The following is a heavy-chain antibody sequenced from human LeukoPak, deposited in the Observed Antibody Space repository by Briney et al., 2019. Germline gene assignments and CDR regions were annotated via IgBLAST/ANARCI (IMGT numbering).Heavy chain of an antibody. V-gene: IGHV4-59*08. D-gene: IGHD3-3*01. CDR1: GGSISSYY. CDR2: IYYTGST. Sequence: KSSETLSLTCTVSGGSISSYYWSWIRQPPGKGLEWIGYIYYTGSTNSNPSHKSRVTMSVDTSKDQFSLKLSSVTAADTAVYYCARHDFWSGYHPQFDPWGQGTLVTVSS. J-gene: IGHJ5*02. CDR3: ARHDFWSGYHPQFDP.